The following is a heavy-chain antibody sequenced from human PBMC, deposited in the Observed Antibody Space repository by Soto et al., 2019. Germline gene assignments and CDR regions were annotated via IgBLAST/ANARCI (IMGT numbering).Heavy chain of an antibody. CDR2: INSDGSST. Sequence: GGSLRLSCAASGFTFSSYWMHWVRQAPGKGLVWVSRINSDGSSTSYADSVKGRFTISRDNAKNTLYLQMNSLRAEDTAVYYCARDGAYYYDGSGSYGMDVWGQGTTVTVSS. CDR1: GFTFSSYW. V-gene: IGHV3-74*01. CDR3: ARDGAYYYDGSGSYGMDV. D-gene: IGHD3-22*01. J-gene: IGHJ6*02.